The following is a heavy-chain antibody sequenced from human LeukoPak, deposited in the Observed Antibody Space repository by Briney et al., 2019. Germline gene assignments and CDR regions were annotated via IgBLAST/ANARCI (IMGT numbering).Heavy chain of an antibody. Sequence: GGSLRLSCAVSGFTFSTYWMHWVRQAPGKGLVWVSRINTDGSSTSYADSVKGRFTISRDNAKNTLYLQMNSLRAEDTAVYYCARDYSNYVYYYYMDVWGKGTTVTVSS. CDR1: GFTFSTYW. CDR2: INTDGSST. CDR3: ARDYSNYVYYYYMDV. J-gene: IGHJ6*03. V-gene: IGHV3-74*01. D-gene: IGHD4-11*01.